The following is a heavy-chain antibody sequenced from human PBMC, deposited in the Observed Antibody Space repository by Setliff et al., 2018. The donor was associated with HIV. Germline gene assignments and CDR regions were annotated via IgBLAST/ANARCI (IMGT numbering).Heavy chain of an antibody. D-gene: IGHD2-15*01. CDR2: INPRGGKA. Sequence: ASVKVSCKASGYSFSSYYMHWVRQAPGQGLEWMGIINPRGGKANYAQRFQGRLTVTTDTSTSTVYMELRPLTSDDTAIYYCAREGHVATPGSSEFDPWGQGTQVTVSS. CDR3: AREGHVATPGSSEFDP. V-gene: IGHV1-46*01. CDR1: GYSFSSYY. J-gene: IGHJ5*02.